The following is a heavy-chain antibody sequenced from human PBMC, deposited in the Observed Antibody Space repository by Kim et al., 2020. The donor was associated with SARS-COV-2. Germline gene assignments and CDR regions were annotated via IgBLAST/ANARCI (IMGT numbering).Heavy chain of an antibody. V-gene: IGHV4-34*01. Sequence: LKSRVTIAVDTSKNQFSLKLSSVTAADTAVYYCARGRPSSSWSYYYYYMDVWGKGTTVTVSS. D-gene: IGHD6-13*01. CDR3: ARGRPSSSWSYYYYYMDV. J-gene: IGHJ6*03.